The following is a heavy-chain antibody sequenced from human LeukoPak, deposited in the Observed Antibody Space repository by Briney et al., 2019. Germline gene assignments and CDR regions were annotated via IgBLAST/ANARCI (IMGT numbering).Heavy chain of an antibody. J-gene: IGHJ5*02. CDR2: ISAYNGNT. D-gene: IGHD2-2*01. CDR1: GYTFTSYG. Sequence: GASVKVSCKASGYTFTSYGISWLRQAPGQGLEWMGWISAYNGNTNYAQKLQGRVTMTTDTSTSTAYMELRSPRSDDTAVYYCAREALGYCSSTSCYVWFDPWGQGTLVTVSS. CDR3: AREALGYCSSTSCYVWFDP. V-gene: IGHV1-18*04.